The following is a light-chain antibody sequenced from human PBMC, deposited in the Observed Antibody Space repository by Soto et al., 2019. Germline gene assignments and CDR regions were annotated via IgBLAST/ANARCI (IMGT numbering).Light chain of an antibody. Sequence: ERVMTQSPATLSVSPGGRATLSCRASQSISSNLAWYQQKPGQAPRLLIYGASTRATGIPARFGGSGSGTEFTLTITSLQSEDFAVYYCQQYNNWPQTFGQGTKVDI. J-gene: IGKJ1*01. V-gene: IGKV3-15*01. CDR3: QQYNNWPQT. CDR2: GAS. CDR1: QSISSN.